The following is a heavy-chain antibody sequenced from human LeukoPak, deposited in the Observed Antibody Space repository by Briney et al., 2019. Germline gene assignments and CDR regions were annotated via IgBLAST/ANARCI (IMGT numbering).Heavy chain of an antibody. CDR1: LYALTTYA. Sequence: GASAKVSCEASLYALTTYAVRRKLQAPGQGLEWMGWISAYNGNTNYAQKFQGRVTMTTDTSPTTAYMEQSTENRDDTAVYFRARGLIAGAGTDVWGKGTTVTVSS. J-gene: IGHJ6*04. V-gene: IGHV1-18*01. CDR3: ARGLIAGAGTDV. D-gene: IGHD6-13*01. CDR2: ISAYNGNT.